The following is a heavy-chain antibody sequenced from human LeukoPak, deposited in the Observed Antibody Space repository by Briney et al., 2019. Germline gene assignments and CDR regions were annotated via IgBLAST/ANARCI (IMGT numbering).Heavy chain of an antibody. CDR3: ARDLLTETRLLWFWELKYGMDV. D-gene: IGHD3-10*01. Sequence: PGGSLRLSCAASGFTFSSYAMHWVRQAPGKGLEWVAVISYDGSNKYYADSVKGRFTISRDNSKNTLYLQMNSLRAEDTAVYYCARDLLTETRLLWFWELKYGMDVWGKGTTVTVSS. CDR1: GFTFSSYA. J-gene: IGHJ6*04. V-gene: IGHV3-30*04. CDR2: ISYDGSNK.